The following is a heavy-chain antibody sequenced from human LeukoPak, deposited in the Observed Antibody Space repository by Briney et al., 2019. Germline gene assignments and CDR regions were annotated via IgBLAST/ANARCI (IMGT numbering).Heavy chain of an antibody. CDR2: ISSSGSTI. CDR3: ARVVNYYYGMDV. D-gene: IGHD3-16*02. Sequence: GGSLRLSCAASGFTFSSYEMNRVRQAPGKGLEWVSYISSSGSTIYYADSVKGRFTISRDNAKNSLYLQMNSLRAEDTAVYYCARVVNYYYGMDVWGQGTTVTVSS. V-gene: IGHV3-48*03. CDR1: GFTFSSYE. J-gene: IGHJ6*02.